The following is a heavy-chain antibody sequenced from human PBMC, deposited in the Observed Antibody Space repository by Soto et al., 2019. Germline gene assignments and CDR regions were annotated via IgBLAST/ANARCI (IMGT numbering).Heavy chain of an antibody. Sequence: QVQLVESGGGVVQPGRSLRLSCAASGFTFSSYGMHWVRQAPGKGLEWVAVISYDGSNKYYADSVKGRFTISRDNSKNTLYLQMNSLRAEDTAVYYCAKDVVPAAKRGWLDPWGQGTLVTVSS. J-gene: IGHJ5*02. CDR2: ISYDGSNK. V-gene: IGHV3-30*18. CDR3: AKDVVPAAKRGWLDP. D-gene: IGHD2-2*01. CDR1: GFTFSSYG.